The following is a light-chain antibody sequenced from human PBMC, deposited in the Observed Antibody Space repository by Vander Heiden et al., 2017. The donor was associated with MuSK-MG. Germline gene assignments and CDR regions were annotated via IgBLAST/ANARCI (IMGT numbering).Light chain of an antibody. CDR2: GAS. J-gene: IGKJ3*01. CDR1: QDISTS. CDR3: QHEDSYPFT. Sequence: AIRMTQSPSSLSASTGDRVTITCRASQDISTSLAWYQQKPGKAPKILIYGASTLQSGVPSRFSGDGSGTDFTLTINSLQSEDFATYFCQHEDSYPFTFGHGTTVDIK. V-gene: IGKV1-8*01.